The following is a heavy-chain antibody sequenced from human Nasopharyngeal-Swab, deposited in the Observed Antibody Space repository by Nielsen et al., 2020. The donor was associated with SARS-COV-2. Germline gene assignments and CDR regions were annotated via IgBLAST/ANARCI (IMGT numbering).Heavy chain of an antibody. J-gene: IGHJ6*03. V-gene: IGHV4-31*03. D-gene: IGHD3-3*01. CDR1: GGSIRSAGYY. CDR3: ARARRSRITIFGVVNYMDV. Sequence: SETLSLTCTVSGGSIRSAGYYWSWIRQHPGKGLEWIGYIHYTGSDYNNPSLETRLTISVDTSKNQFSLELSSVTAADTAVYYCARARRSRITIFGVVNYMDVWGKGTAVTVSS. CDR2: IHYTGSD.